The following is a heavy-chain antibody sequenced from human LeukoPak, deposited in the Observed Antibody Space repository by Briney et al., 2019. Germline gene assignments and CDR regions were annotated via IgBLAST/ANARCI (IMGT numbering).Heavy chain of an antibody. CDR2: IIVTLGTP. V-gene: IGHV1-69*04. CDR1: GGTFTNYA. Sequence: GASVKVSCKATGGTFTNYAVSWVRQAPGQGLEWMGRIIVTLGTPNYAQKFQGRVAITADKSTSTAYMELSSLRSEDTAVYYCARAVDDDLAGYYWGDWFDPWGQGTLVTVPS. CDR3: ARAVDDDLAGYYWGDWFDP. J-gene: IGHJ5*02. D-gene: IGHD3-9*01.